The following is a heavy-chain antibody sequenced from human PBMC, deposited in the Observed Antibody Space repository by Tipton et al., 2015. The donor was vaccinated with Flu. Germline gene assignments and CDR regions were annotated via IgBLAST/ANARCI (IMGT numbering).Heavy chain of an antibody. Sequence: TLSLTCTVSGGSLSSFYWSWIRQPAGKGLEWIGRIYTSGNTNYNPSLKSRLTMSVDASKKQFSLKLSSVTAADTAVYYCARASFYGSGTLHGMDVWGQGTTVTVSS. CDR1: GGSLSSFY. CDR2: IYTSGNT. J-gene: IGHJ6*02. V-gene: IGHV4-4*07. CDR3: ARASFYGSGTLHGMDV. D-gene: IGHD3-10*01.